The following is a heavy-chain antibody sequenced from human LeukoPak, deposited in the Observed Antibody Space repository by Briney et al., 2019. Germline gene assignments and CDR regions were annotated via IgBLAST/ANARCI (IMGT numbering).Heavy chain of an antibody. Sequence: GESLKISLKVSRYRFTTYWIGWVRQMSWKGAELMGIIYPDDSDTRYSASCQGQVTISADKTISTAYLQWSSLKASDTAMYYCASPVNADGYYFDYWGQGTLVTVSS. CDR2: IYPDDSDT. CDR3: ASPVNADGYYFDY. CDR1: RYRFTTYW. J-gene: IGHJ4*02. D-gene: IGHD4-17*01. V-gene: IGHV5-51*01.